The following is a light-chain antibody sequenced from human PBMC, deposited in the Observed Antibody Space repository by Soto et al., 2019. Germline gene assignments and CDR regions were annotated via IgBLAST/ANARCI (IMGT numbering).Light chain of an antibody. Sequence: EIVLTQSPGTLSLSPGERATLSCRASQSVSSSYLAWYQQKPGQAPRLLIYGASSRATGIADRFSGSGSGTDLTLTIIRLEPDDFAVYYCQQYGSSLITFGQGTRLEIK. CDR1: QSVSSSY. V-gene: IGKV3-20*01. J-gene: IGKJ5*01. CDR3: QQYGSSLIT. CDR2: GAS.